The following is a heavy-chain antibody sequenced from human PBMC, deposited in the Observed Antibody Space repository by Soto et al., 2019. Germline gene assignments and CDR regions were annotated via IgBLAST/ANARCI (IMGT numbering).Heavy chain of an antibody. CDR2: ISGRGGNT. CDR3: AKDRGTGDYGVNAVDI. D-gene: IGHD7-27*01. CDR1: GFTFSIFA. Sequence: EVQLLESGGGLVQPGGSLRLSCAASGFTFSIFAMSCVRQAPGKGLEWVSTISGRGGNTYYADSVKGRFTISRDNSKNTLNLQMNGLRGEDTAVYYCAKDRGTGDYGVNAVDIWGQGTMVTVSS. J-gene: IGHJ3*02. V-gene: IGHV3-23*01.